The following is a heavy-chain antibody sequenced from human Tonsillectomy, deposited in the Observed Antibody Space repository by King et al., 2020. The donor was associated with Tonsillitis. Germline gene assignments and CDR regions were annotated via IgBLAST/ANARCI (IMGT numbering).Heavy chain of an antibody. J-gene: IGHJ3*02. Sequence: QLVQSGGGMVQPGRSLRLACTSSGFTFGDYALSWFRLAPGKGLEWVGFIRSKGDSGTAQYAASVEGRFINSRDDSKRIAYLQRNSLKTEDTAVYYCSRPFSSGWYSGFDIWGQGTMVAVSS. CDR1: GFTFGDYA. CDR2: IRSKGDSGTA. V-gene: IGHV3-49*03. CDR3: SRPFSSGWYSGFDI. D-gene: IGHD6-19*01.